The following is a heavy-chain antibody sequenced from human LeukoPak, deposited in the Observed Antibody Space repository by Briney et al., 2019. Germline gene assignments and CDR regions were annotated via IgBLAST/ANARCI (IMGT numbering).Heavy chain of an antibody. J-gene: IGHJ3*02. CDR3: ARDPAYCGGDCYSEAVAFDI. D-gene: IGHD2-21*02. V-gene: IGHV3-64*01. Sequence: GGSLRLSCAASGFTFSSYAMHWVRQAPGKGLEYVSAISSNGGNTYYANSVKGRFTISRDNSKNTLYLQMGSLRAEDMAVYYCARDPAYCGGDCYSEAVAFDIWGQGTMVTVSS. CDR2: ISSNGGNT. CDR1: GFTFSSYA.